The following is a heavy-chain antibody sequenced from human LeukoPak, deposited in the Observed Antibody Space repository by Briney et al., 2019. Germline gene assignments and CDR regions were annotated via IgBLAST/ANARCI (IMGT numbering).Heavy chain of an antibody. CDR3: AAVAVGAITRAFDI. Sequence: SETLSLTCTVSGDSITSGSYYWSWIRQPAGKGLEWIGRIYSSGGASYNPSLKSRVTMSVDTSESQISLKLGSVTAADTAVYFCAAVAVGAITRAFDIWGQGTVVAVSS. D-gene: IGHD1-26*01. CDR1: GDSITSGSYY. CDR2: IYSSGGA. V-gene: IGHV4-61*02. J-gene: IGHJ3*02.